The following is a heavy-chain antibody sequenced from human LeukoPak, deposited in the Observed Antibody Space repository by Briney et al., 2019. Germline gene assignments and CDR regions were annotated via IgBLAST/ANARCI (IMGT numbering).Heavy chain of an antibody. CDR3: AKDRGRYYDSSGYYWGYYFDS. CDR1: GFTFSSYA. V-gene: IGHV3-23*01. D-gene: IGHD3-22*01. J-gene: IGHJ4*02. Sequence: GGSLRLSCAASGFTFSSYAMSWVRQAPGKGLEWVSAISGSGGSTYYADSVKGRFTISRDNSKNTLYLQMNSLRAEDTAVYYCAKDRGRYYDSSGYYWGYYFDSWGQGILVTVST. CDR2: ISGSGGST.